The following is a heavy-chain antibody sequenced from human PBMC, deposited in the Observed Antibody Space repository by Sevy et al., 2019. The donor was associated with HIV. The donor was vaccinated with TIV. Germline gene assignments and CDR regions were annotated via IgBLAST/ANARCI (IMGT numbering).Heavy chain of an antibody. J-gene: IGHJ6*02. CDR3: ARDRGFSSTSEYGMDV. D-gene: IGHD2-2*01. Sequence: ASVKVSCKASGGTFNSFAIIWVRQAPGQGLEWMGGIIPPFGTTNYEQNFQGRVTITADDSTTTGYMEMSSLRYDDTAVYYCARDRGFSSTSEYGMDVRGQGTTVTVSS. CDR1: GGTFNSFA. V-gene: IGHV1-69*13. CDR2: IIPPFGTT.